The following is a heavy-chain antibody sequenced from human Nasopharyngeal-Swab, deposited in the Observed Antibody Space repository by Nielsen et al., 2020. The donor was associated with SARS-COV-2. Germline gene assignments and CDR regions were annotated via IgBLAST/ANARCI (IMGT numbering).Heavy chain of an antibody. CDR2: ISYDGSNK. J-gene: IGHJ4*02. D-gene: IGHD3-10*01. V-gene: IGHV3-30*04. Sequence: GESLKISCAASGFTFSSYAMHWVRQAPGKGLEWVAVISYDGSNKYYADSVKGRFTISRDNSKNTLYLQMNSLRAEDTAVYYCARDELGFGENWGRGTLVTVSS. CDR3: ARDELGFGEN. CDR1: GFTFSSYA.